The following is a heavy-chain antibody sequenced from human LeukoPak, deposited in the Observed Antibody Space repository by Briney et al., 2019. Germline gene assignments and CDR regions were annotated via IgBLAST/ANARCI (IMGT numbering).Heavy chain of an antibody. V-gene: IGHV1-46*01. J-gene: IGHJ3*02. D-gene: IGHD3-22*01. Sequence: ASVKVSXKASGYTFTSYYMHWVRQAPGQGLEWMGIVNPSGGSTSYAQKFQGRVTMTRDTSTSTVYMELSSLRSEDTAVYYCASDYYYDSSGYYSAFDIWGQGTMVTVSS. CDR2: VNPSGGST. CDR3: ASDYYYDSSGYYSAFDI. CDR1: GYTFTSYY.